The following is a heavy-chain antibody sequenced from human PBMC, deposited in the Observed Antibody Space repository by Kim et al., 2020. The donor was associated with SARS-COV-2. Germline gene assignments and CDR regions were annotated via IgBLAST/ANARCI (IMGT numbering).Heavy chain of an antibody. CDR3: ARQGRNYYYGMDV. V-gene: IGHV5-10-1*01. Sequence: YSPPFQGHVTISADKSISTAYLQWSSLKASDTAMYYCARQGRNYYYGMDVWGQGTTVTVSS. D-gene: IGHD1-26*01. J-gene: IGHJ6*02.